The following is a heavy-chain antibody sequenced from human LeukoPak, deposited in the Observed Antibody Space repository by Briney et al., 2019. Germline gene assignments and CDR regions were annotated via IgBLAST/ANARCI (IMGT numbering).Heavy chain of an antibody. CDR1: GGSMSGYY. Sequence: PSETLSLTCTVSGGSMSGYYWSWIRQPPGKGLDWIGYIHYSGSTNYHPSLKSRVTLSVDTSKKQFSLQVMSVTEADTAVYYCARGLLVGNSEYYFDSWGRGTLVTVSA. D-gene: IGHD1-26*01. V-gene: IGHV4-59*01. J-gene: IGHJ4*02. CDR3: ARGLLVGNSEYYFDS. CDR2: IHYSGST.